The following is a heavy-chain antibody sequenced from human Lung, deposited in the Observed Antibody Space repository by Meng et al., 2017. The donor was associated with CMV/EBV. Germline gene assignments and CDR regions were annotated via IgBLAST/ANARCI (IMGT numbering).Heavy chain of an antibody. V-gene: IGHV4-59*01. D-gene: IGHD3-10*01. CDR1: GGSISSYY. CDR3: AREEGIGGFDP. CDR2: IYYSGST. J-gene: IGHJ5*02. Sequence: QVQLQGSGPVLVKPSGTLSLTCTVSGGSISSYYWSWIRQPPGKGLEWIGYIYYSGSTNYNPSLKSRVTISVDTSKNQFSLKLSSVTAADTAVYYCAREEGIGGFDPWGQGTLVTVSS.